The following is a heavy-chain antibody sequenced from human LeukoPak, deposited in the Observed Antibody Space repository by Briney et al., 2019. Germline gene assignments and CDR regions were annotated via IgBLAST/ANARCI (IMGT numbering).Heavy chain of an antibody. CDR1: GYTFTSYY. V-gene: IGHV1-46*01. Sequence: ASAKVSCKASGYTFTSYYMHWGRQAPGQGLEWMGIINPSGGDTSYAQKFQGRLTMTRDTSTNTVYMELTSLRSEDTAVYYCAREMMDNLRFDYWGQGTLVTVSS. D-gene: IGHD1-14*01. CDR3: AREMMDNLRFDY. J-gene: IGHJ4*02. CDR2: INPSGGDT.